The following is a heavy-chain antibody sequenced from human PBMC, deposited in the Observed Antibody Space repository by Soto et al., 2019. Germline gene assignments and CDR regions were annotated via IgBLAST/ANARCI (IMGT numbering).Heavy chain of an antibody. CDR2: ISGSASST. Sequence: GGSLRLSCVASGFSYSNYAMSWVRQAPGKGLEWVSAISGSASSTYYADSVRGRFTISRDNSKNTLYLQMNRLRAKDTAVFFCAKSPYGSGNYNNFIDYWGQGSLVTVSS. D-gene: IGHD3-10*01. J-gene: IGHJ4*02. CDR1: GFSYSNYA. V-gene: IGHV3-23*01. CDR3: AKSPYGSGNYNNFIDY.